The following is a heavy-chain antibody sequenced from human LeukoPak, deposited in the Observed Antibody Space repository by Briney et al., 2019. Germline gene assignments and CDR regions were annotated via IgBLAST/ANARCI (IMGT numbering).Heavy chain of an antibody. CDR3: ARGLWFGELLSAHFDY. J-gene: IGHJ4*02. CDR1: GGSISSSSYY. D-gene: IGHD3-10*01. Sequence: PSETLSLTCTVSGGSISSSSYYWGWIRQPPGKGLEWIGSIYYSGSTYYNPSLKSRVTISVDTSKNQFSLKLSSVTAADTAVYYCARGLWFGELLSAHFDYWGQGTLVTVSS. V-gene: IGHV4-39*07. CDR2: IYYSGST.